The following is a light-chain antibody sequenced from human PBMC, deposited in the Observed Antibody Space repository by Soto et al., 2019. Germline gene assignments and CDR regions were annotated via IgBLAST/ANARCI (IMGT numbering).Light chain of an antibody. Sequence: QSVLTQPPSVSGAPGQRVTISCTGSSSNIGAGYDVHWYQQLPGTAPKLLIYGNSNRPSGVPDRFSGSKSGTSASLAITGLQAEDEADYYCQSYDRSDVVFGGGTKVTVL. J-gene: IGLJ2*01. V-gene: IGLV1-40*01. CDR2: GNS. CDR1: SSNIGAGYD. CDR3: QSYDRSDVV.